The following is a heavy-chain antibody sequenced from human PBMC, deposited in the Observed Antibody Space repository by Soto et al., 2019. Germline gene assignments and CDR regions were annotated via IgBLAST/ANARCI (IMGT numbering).Heavy chain of an antibody. CDR2: IYYSGST. CDR3: ARSAYYDFWSGPAFFDY. CDR1: GGSISSYY. Sequence: SQTLSLTCTVSGGSISSYYWSWIRQPPGKGLEWIGYIYYSGSTNYNPSLKSRVTISVDKSKNQFSLKLSSVTAAETAVYYCARSAYYDFWSGPAFFDYWGQGTLVTVSS. V-gene: IGHV4-59*01. D-gene: IGHD3-3*01. J-gene: IGHJ4*02.